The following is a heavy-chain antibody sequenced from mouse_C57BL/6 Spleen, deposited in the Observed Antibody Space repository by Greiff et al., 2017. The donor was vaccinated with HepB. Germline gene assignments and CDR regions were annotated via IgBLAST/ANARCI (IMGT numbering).Heavy chain of an antibody. CDR1: GYTFTSYW. CDR3: ARRGYSNPFAY. D-gene: IGHD2-5*01. V-gene: IGHV1-59*01. CDR2: IDPSDSYT. Sequence: VQLQQPGAELVRPGTSVKLSCKASGYTFTSYWMHWVKQRPGQGLEWIGVIDPSDSYTNYNQKFKGKATLTVDTSSSTAYMQLSSLTSEDSAVYYCARRGYSNPFAYWGQGTLVTVSA. J-gene: IGHJ3*01.